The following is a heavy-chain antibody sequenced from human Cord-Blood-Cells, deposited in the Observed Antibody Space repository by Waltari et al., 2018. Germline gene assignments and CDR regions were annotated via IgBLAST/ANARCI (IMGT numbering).Heavy chain of an antibody. V-gene: IGHV4-28*01. CDR1: GYSISLSNW. CDR2: IYYSGST. J-gene: IGHJ2*01. CDR3: ARQGSSYWYFDL. Sequence: QVQLQESGPGLVQPSDTLSLTCAVSGYSISLSNWWGWIRQPPGKGPGWIGYIYYSGSTYYNPSLKSRVTMSVDTSKNQFSLKLSSVTAVDTAVYYCARQGSSYWYFDLWGRGTLVTVSS. D-gene: IGHD3-10*01.